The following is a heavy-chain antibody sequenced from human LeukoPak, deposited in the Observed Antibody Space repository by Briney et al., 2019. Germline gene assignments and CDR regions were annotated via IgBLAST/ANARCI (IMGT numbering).Heavy chain of an antibody. CDR2: IKSKTDGGTA. CDR1: GFSFSHAW. D-gene: IGHD2-15*01. J-gene: IGHJ4*02. CDR3: GSWRDY. Sequence: PGGSLRLSCAASGFSFSHAWMSWVRQAPGKGLEWVGRIKSKTDGGTADYAAPVKGRFTISRDDSQNTLYLQMNSLKTEDTAVYYCGSWRDYWGQGTLVTVSS. V-gene: IGHV3-15*01.